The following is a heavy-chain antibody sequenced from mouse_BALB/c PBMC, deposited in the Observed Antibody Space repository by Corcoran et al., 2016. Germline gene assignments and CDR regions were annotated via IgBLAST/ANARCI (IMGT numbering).Heavy chain of an antibody. V-gene: IGHV14-3*02. Sequence: EVQLQQSGAELVKPGASVKLSCTASGFNIKDTYMHWVKQRPEQGLEWIGEILPGSGSTNYNEKFKGKATFTADTSSNTAYMQLSSLTSEDSAVYYCARNYGSSYDWYFDVWGAGTTVTVSS. J-gene: IGHJ1*01. D-gene: IGHD1-1*01. CDR1: GFNIKDTY. CDR3: ARNYGSSYDWYFDV. CDR2: ILPGSGST.